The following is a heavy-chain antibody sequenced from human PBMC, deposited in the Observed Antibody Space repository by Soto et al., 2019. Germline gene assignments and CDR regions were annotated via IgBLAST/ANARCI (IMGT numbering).Heavy chain of an antibody. CDR3: AKASAPRFGELLTPYYYYGMDV. Sequence: PGESLKISCAASGFTFSSYAMSWVRQAPGKGLEWVSAISGSGGSTYYADSVKGRFTISRDNSKNTLYLQMNSLRAEDTAVYYCAKASAPRFGELLTPYYYYGMDVWGQGTTVTVSS. D-gene: IGHD3-10*01. CDR2: ISGSGGST. V-gene: IGHV3-23*01. CDR1: GFTFSSYA. J-gene: IGHJ6*02.